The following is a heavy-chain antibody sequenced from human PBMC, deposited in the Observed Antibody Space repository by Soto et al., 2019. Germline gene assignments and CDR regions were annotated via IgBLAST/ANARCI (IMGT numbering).Heavy chain of an antibody. D-gene: IGHD6-25*01. Sequence: PSETLSLTCTVSGGSIRSYYWSWIRQPAGKALEWIGRIYTSGTTNYNPSLKSRVTILLDTSKNQFSLDLSSVTDADTAVYYCAREGSSGFGMDVWGQGTTVTVSS. V-gene: IGHV4-4*07. J-gene: IGHJ6*02. CDR1: GGSIRSYY. CDR2: IYTSGTT. CDR3: AREGSSGFGMDV.